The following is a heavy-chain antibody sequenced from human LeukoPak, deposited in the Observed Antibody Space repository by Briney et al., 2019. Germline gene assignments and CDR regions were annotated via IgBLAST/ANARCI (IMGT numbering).Heavy chain of an antibody. CDR3: ARGRYSSSPYFDY. V-gene: IGHV4-59*01. J-gene: IGHJ4*02. CDR2: IYYSGST. CDR1: GGSISSYY. Sequence: PSETLSLTXTVSGGSISSYYWSWIRQAPGKGLEWIGYIYYSGSTNYNPSLKSRVTISVDTSKNQFSLKLSSVTAADTAVYYCARGRYSSSPYFDYWGQGTLVTVSS. D-gene: IGHD6-6*01.